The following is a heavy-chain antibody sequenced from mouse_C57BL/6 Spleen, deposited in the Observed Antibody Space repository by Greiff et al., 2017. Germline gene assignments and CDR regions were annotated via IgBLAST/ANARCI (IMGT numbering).Heavy chain of an antibody. CDR1: GYSFTGYY. J-gene: IGHJ3*01. V-gene: IGHV1-42*01. CDR2: INPSTGGT. CDR3: ARYYYGRFAY. D-gene: IGHD1-1*01. Sequence: EVQRVESGPELVKPGASVKISCKASGYSFTGYYMNWVKQSPEKSLEWIGEINPSTGGTTYNQKFKAKATLTVDKSSSTAYMQLKSLTSEDSAVYYCARYYYGRFAYWGQGTLVTVAA.